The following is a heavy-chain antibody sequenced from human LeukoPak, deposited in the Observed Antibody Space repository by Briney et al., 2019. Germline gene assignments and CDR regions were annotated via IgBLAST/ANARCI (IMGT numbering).Heavy chain of an antibody. Sequence: PGGSLRLSCAASGFSLSSYEMNWVRQAPGKGLEWVALISYDGSYKYDADSVKGRFTISRDNSKNTLYLQMNSLRAEDTAVYYCAKDLGSCADYWGQGTLVTVSS. D-gene: IGHD2-2*01. J-gene: IGHJ4*02. CDR3: AKDLGSCADY. V-gene: IGHV3-30*18. CDR2: ISYDGSYK. CDR1: GFSLSSYE.